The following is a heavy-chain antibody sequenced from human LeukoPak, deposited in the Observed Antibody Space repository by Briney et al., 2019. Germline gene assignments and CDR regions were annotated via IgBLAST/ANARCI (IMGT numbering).Heavy chain of an antibody. Sequence: SETLSLTCTVSGGSINSGDYYWSWIRQPAGKGLEWIGRISTSGSTNYNPSLKSRVTMSVDTSKNQFSLKLSSVTAADTAVYYCARSATMIVVSEGGGVLAFDIWGQGTMVTVSS. CDR1: GGSINSGDYY. CDR3: ARSATMIVVSEGGGVLAFDI. V-gene: IGHV4-61*02. D-gene: IGHD3-22*01. J-gene: IGHJ3*02. CDR2: ISTSGST.